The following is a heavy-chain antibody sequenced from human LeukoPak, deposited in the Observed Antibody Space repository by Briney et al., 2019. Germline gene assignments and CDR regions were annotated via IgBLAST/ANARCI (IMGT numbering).Heavy chain of an antibody. CDR2: IIPILGIA. J-gene: IGHJ6*02. Sequence: SVKVSCKASGGTFSSYAISWVRQAPGQGLEWMGRIIPILGIANYAQKFQGRVTITADKSTSTAYMELSSLRSEDTAVYYCARGYYDFWSGRAPSMDVWGQGTTVTVSS. V-gene: IGHV1-69*04. CDR3: ARGYYDFWSGRAPSMDV. D-gene: IGHD3-3*01. CDR1: GGTFSSYA.